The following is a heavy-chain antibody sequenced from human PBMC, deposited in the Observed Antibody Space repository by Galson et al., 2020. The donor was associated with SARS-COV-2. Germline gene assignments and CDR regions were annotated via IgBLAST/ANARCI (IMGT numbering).Heavy chain of an antibody. J-gene: IGHJ3*02. D-gene: IGHD3-10*01. CDR3: ARHLKGPVWFGELFPGGAFDI. CDR2: VSYNGDP. V-gene: IGHV4-59*08. Sequence: ASETLSLTCAVSGGSISSSYWSWLRQPPGKGLEWLGYVSYNGDPHYNPSLESRVTIPADPSKNQFSLKVRSVTAADTAVYFCARHLKGPVWFGELFPGGAFDIWGQGKLVTVSS. CDR1: GGSISSSY.